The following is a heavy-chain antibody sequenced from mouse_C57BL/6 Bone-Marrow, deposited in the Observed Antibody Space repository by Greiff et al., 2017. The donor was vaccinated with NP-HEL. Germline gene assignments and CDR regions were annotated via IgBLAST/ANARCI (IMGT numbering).Heavy chain of an antibody. CDR2: IDPSDSYT. Sequence: VQLQQPGAELVKPGASVKLSCKASGYTFTSYWMQWVKQRPGQGLEWIGEIDPSDSYTNYNQKFKGKATLTVDTSSSTAYMQLSSLTSEDSAVYYCARGYYYGSKDYWGQGTTLTVSS. D-gene: IGHD1-1*01. CDR3: ARGYYYGSKDY. V-gene: IGHV1-50*01. J-gene: IGHJ2*01. CDR1: GYTFTSYW.